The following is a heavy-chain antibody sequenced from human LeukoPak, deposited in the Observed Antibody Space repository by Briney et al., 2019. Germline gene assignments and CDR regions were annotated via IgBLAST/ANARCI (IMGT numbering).Heavy chain of an antibody. V-gene: IGHV3-23*01. J-gene: IGHJ3*02. D-gene: IGHD3-22*01. CDR3: AKDRGEVEYYDSSGYPDDAFDI. Sequence: QPGGSLRLSCAASGFTFSSYSMTWVRQAPGKGLEWVSAISGSGGSTYYADSVKGRFTISRDNSKNTLYLQMNSLRAEDTAVYYCAKDRGEVEYYDSSGYPDDAFDIWGQGTMVTVSS. CDR2: ISGSGGST. CDR1: GFTFSSYS.